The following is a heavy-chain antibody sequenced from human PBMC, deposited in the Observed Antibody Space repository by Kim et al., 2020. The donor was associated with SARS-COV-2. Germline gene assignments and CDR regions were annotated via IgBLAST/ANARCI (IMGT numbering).Heavy chain of an antibody. CDR2: IVVGSGNT. J-gene: IGHJ4*02. V-gene: IGHV1-58*01. Sequence: SVKVSCKASGFTFTSSAVQWVRQARGQRLEWIGWIVVGSGNTNYAQKFQERVTITRDMSTSTAYMELSSLRSEDTAVYYCAALGDYGDYYFDYWGQGTLVTVSS. CDR3: AALGDYGDYYFDY. CDR1: GFTFTSSA. D-gene: IGHD4-17*01.